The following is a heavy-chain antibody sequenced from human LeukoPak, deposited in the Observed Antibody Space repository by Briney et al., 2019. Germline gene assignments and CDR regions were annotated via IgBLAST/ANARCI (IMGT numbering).Heavy chain of an antibody. CDR3: ASATGSYSYFDY. D-gene: IGHD1-26*01. V-gene: IGHV5-51*01. Sequence: GESLKISCKAAGSSFTTHWIGCVRQMPGKGLGWMGIIYPDDSDTKYSPSFQGQVTISADKSISTAFLQWSSLKASDTAMYYCASATGSYSYFDYWGQGTLVTVSS. CDR2: IYPDDSDT. CDR1: GSSFTTHW. J-gene: IGHJ4*02.